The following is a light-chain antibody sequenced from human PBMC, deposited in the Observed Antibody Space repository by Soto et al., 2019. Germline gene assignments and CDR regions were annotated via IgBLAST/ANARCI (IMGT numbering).Light chain of an antibody. Sequence: QSALTQPPSVSGSPGQSVTISCTGTSSDFGSYNRLSWYQQPPGTAPKLIMYEVNTRPSGVPDRFSGSKSGSTASLTISGLQAEDEADYYCSLYISGSTYVFGTGTKV. CDR3: SLYISGSTYV. V-gene: IGLV2-18*01. J-gene: IGLJ1*01. CDR1: SSDFGSYNR. CDR2: EVN.